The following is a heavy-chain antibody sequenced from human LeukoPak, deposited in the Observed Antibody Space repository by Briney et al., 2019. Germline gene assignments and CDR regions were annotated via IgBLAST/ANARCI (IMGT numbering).Heavy chain of an antibody. V-gene: IGHV1-3*01. CDR3: ARGVFSYGGSEIDY. D-gene: IGHD4-23*01. CDR1: GYTFTSYA. J-gene: IGHJ4*02. CDR2: INAGNGNT. Sequence: ASVTVSCKASGYTFTSYAMHWVRQAPGQRLEWMGWINAGNGNTKYSQKFQGRVTITRDTSASTAYMELSSLRSEDTAVYYCARGVFSYGGSEIDYWGQGTLVTVSS.